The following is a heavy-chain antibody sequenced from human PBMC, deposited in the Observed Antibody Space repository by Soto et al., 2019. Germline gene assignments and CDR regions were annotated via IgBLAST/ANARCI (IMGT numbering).Heavy chain of an antibody. D-gene: IGHD1-26*01. CDR2: IYYSGST. CDR1: GGSISSYY. CDR3: ARVWWELLPPYYYYGMDV. J-gene: IGHJ6*02. Sequence: QVQLQESGPGLVKPSETLSLTCTVSGGSISSYYWSWIRQPPGKGLEWIGYIYYSGSTNYNPSLKSRVTISVDTSKNQFSLKLSSVTAADTAVYYCARVWWELLPPYYYYGMDVWGQGTTVTVSS. V-gene: IGHV4-59*01.